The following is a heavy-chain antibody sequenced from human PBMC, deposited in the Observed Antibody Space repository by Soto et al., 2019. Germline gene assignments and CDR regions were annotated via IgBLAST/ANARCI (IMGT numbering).Heavy chain of an antibody. V-gene: IGHV4-30-2*01. CDR2: IYQSGST. D-gene: IGHD3-10*01. CDR3: ARAPSSYYYGSGSYNSFDP. CDR1: GGSISSGGYS. Sequence: SLNCAVSGGSISSGGYSGSWIRQPPGKCLEWIGYIYQSGSTYYNPSLKSRVTISVDRSKNQFSLKLSSVTAADTAVYYCARAPSSYYYGSGSYNSFDPWGQGTLVTVSS. J-gene: IGHJ5*02.